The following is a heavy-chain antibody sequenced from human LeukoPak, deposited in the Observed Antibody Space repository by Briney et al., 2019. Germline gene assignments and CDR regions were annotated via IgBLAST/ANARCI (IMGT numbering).Heavy chain of an antibody. CDR1: GYSISSGYQ. D-gene: IGHD2-2*01. Sequence: SETLSLTCVVSGYSISSGYQWAWIRQSPGKGLEWIGSIYHSGSAHYNPSLKSRVTISVGTSKNQFSLNLYSVTAADTAVYYCARDPRWLTPDCTSTSCYENYFDPWGQGTLVTVSS. V-gene: IGHV4-38-2*02. J-gene: IGHJ5*02. CDR2: IYHSGSA. CDR3: ARDPRWLTPDCTSTSCYENYFDP.